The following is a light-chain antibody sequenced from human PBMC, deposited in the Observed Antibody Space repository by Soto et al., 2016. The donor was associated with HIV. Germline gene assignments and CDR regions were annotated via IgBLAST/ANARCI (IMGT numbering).Light chain of an antibody. CDR2: KAS. Sequence: DIQMTQSPSTLSASVGDRVTITCRASQSISIWVAWYQQKPGKLPKLLIYKASTLEDGVPSRFSGNASGTEFTLTIISLQPDDFATYYCQQYYTYTFGQGTKVDMK. V-gene: IGKV1-5*03. CDR1: QSISIW. CDR3: QQYYTYT. J-gene: IGKJ1*01.